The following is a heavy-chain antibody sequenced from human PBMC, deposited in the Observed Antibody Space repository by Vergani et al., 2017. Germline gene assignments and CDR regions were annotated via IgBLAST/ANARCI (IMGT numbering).Heavy chain of an antibody. D-gene: IGHD2-2*01. Sequence: EVQLVESGGVVVQPGGSLRLSCAASGFTFDDYAMHWVRQAPGKGLEWVSLISWDGGSTYYADSVKGRFTISRDNSKNSLYLQMNSLRAEDSALYYCAKENCSSISCPSTHFDYWGQGTLVTVSS. CDR3: AKENCSSISCPSTHFDY. J-gene: IGHJ4*02. CDR2: ISWDGGST. V-gene: IGHV3-43D*03. CDR1: GFTFDDYA.